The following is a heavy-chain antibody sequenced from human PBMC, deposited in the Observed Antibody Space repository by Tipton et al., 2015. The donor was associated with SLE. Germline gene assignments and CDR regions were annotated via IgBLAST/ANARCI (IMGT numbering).Heavy chain of an antibody. CDR2: INHSGST. CDR1: GGSFSGYY. V-gene: IGHV4-34*01. Sequence: TLSLTCAVYGGSFSGYYWSWIRQSPGKGLEWIGDINHSGSTNYNPSLKSRVTISVDTSKNQVSLKLSSVTAADTAVHYCARSRRFDSYYGMDVWGQGTTVTVSS. CDR3: ARSRRFDSYYGMDV. D-gene: IGHD3-16*01. J-gene: IGHJ6*02.